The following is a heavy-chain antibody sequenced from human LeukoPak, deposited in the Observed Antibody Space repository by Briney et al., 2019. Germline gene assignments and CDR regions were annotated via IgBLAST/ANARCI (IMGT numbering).Heavy chain of an antibody. V-gene: IGHV4-34*01. D-gene: IGHD6-13*01. CDR2: INHSGST. CDR3: ARGQPAPQQLVRRTTWFDP. Sequence: SETLSLTCAVYGGSFSGYYWSWLRHPPGKGLEWFGEINHSGSTNYNPSLKSRVTISVDTSKNQCSLKRSSVTAEDTAVYYCARGQPAPQQLVRRTTWFDPWGEETLGTVSS. CDR1: GGSFSGYY. J-gene: IGHJ5*02.